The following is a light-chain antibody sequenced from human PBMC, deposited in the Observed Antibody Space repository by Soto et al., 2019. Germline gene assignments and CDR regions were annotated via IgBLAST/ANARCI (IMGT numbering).Light chain of an antibody. J-gene: IGKJ4*01. CDR3: LQDYNYPLT. CDR2: AAS. Sequence: AIQMNQSPSSLSASIGDRVTITCRASQGIKNDLGWYQQKPGKAPKLLIYAASTLQSGVPSRFSGSGSGTDFTLTISSLQPEDFATYYCLQDYNYPLTFGGGTKVDIK. CDR1: QGIKND. V-gene: IGKV1-6*01.